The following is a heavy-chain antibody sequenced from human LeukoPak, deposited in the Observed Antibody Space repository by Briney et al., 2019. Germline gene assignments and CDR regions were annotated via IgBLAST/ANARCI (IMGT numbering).Heavy chain of an antibody. CDR2: IWYDGSNK. V-gene: IGHV3-33*01. CDR3: ARDRGAAAIYYFDY. CDR1: GFTFSSYG. Sequence: PGRSLRLSCAASGFTFSSYGMHWVRQAPGKGLEWVAVIWYDGSNKYYADSVKGRFTISRDNSKNTLYLQMNSLRAEDTAVYYCARDRGAAAIYYFDYWGQGTLVTVSS. J-gene: IGHJ4*02. D-gene: IGHD6-13*01.